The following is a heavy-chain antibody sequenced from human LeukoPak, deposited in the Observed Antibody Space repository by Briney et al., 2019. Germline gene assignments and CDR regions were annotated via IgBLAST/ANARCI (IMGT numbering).Heavy chain of an antibody. CDR2: ISGSGGST. CDR1: GFTFISYA. V-gene: IGHV3-23*01. J-gene: IGHJ3*02. CDR3: AKDQYYDSRSSGAFDI. D-gene: IGHD3-22*01. Sequence: GGSLRLSSAASGFTFISYAMSWVRQAPGKGLEWVSAISGSGGSTYYADSVKGRFTISRDTSKNTLYLQMNSLRAEDTAVYYCAKDQYYDSRSSGAFDIWGQGTMVTVSS.